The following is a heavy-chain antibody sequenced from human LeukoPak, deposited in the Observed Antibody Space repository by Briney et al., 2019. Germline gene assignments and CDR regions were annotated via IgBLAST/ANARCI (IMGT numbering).Heavy chain of an antibody. CDR3: ARDGEKQWLGPFDY. Sequence: GSLRLSCAASGFTFSSYAMHWVRQAPGKGLEWVAVISYDGSNKYYADSVKGRFTISRDNSKNTLYPQMNSLRAEDTAVYYCARDGEKQWLGPFDYWGQGTLVTVSS. CDR1: GFTFSSYA. CDR2: ISYDGSNK. D-gene: IGHD6-19*01. J-gene: IGHJ4*02. V-gene: IGHV3-30*04.